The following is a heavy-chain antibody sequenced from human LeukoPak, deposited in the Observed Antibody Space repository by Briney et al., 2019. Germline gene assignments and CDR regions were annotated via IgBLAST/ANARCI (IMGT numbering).Heavy chain of an antibody. V-gene: IGHV3-7*01. Sequence: GGSLRLSYEVSGFTFTDYWMNWVRQAPGKGPEWVASIRQDGSEKTYVDSVKGRFTISRDNTKNSLSLQLNGLRAEDTAVYYCARDGTAAGLYFDLWGQGTLVTVSS. D-gene: IGHD6-13*01. CDR2: IRQDGSEK. CDR3: ARDGTAAGLYFDL. J-gene: IGHJ4*01. CDR1: GFTFTDYW.